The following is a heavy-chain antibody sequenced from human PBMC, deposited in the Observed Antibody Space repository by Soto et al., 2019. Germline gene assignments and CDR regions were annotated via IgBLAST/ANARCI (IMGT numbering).Heavy chain of an antibody. V-gene: IGHV2-5*02. D-gene: IGHD6-19*01. CDR1: GFSLSSTRMA. Sequence: SGPTLVNPTQTLTLTCTFSGFSLSSTRMAVGWIRQPPGKALEWLALIYWDDDKRYSPFLKSRLTITKDTSKNQVVLTMSNMDPVDTARYYCAHIVVAGLGYYFDYWGQGTRVTVSS. CDR2: IYWDDDK. CDR3: AHIVVAGLGYYFDY. J-gene: IGHJ4*02.